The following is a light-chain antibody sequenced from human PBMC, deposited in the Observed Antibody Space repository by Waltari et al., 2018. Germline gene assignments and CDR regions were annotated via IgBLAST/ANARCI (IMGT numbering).Light chain of an antibody. CDR1: QGISNS. Sequence: IQLTQSPSSLSASVGDRVTITCRASQGISNSLAWYQQKPGTAPKLLIYAASTLTSEVPSRFSGSGSGTDFTLIVSSLQPEDFATYYCQQLDSYPLTFGGGTKVEI. CDR3: QQLDSYPLT. V-gene: IGKV1-9*01. J-gene: IGKJ4*01. CDR2: AAS.